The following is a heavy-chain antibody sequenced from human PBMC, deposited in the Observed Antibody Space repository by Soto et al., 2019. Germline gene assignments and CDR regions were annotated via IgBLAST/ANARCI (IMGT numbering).Heavy chain of an antibody. Sequence: EVQLVESGGGLVKPGGSLRLSCAASGFTFRRYRMNWVRQPPGEGLEWVSAISSSSSYIYYADSVKGRFTISRDNAKNSLYLQTNSLRAEDTAVYYCARDREASDYWGQGTMVTVSS. D-gene: IGHD3-10*01. CDR3: ARDREASDY. J-gene: IGHJ4*02. CDR1: GFTFRRYR. V-gene: IGHV3-21*01. CDR2: ISSSSSYI.